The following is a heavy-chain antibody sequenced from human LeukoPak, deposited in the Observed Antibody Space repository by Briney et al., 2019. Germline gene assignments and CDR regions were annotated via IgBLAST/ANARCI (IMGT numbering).Heavy chain of an antibody. D-gene: IGHD1-7*01. CDR2: INDSGRA. CDR1: GGSFSNYY. V-gene: IGHV4-34*01. CDR3: ARRWNYGRNYYIDV. J-gene: IGHJ6*03. Sequence: SETLSLTCAVYGGSFSNYYWSWIRQPPGKGLEWLAEINDSGRANYNPSLMSRVTVSVDTSKNQFSLRLTSVTARDTAVYYCARRWNYGRNYYIDVWGKGATVSVSS.